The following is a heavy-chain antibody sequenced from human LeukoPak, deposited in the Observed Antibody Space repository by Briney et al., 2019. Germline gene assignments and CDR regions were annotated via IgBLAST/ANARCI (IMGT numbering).Heavy chain of an antibody. Sequence: PGGSLRLSCAASGFSFSSYAMSWVRQAPGKGLEWVSGISGSGGSTYYADSVKGRFTISRDISKNTLYVQMNSLRAEDTAVYYCAKVRCTSGWGPSDYWGQGTLVTVSS. D-gene: IGHD6-19*01. J-gene: IGHJ4*02. CDR3: AKVRCTSGWGPSDY. V-gene: IGHV3-23*01. CDR2: ISGSGGST. CDR1: GFSFSSYA.